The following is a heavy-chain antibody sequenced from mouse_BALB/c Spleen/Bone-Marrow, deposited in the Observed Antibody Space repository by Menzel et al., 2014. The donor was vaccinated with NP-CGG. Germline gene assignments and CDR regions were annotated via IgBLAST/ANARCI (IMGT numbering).Heavy chain of an antibody. Sequence: EVMLVESGGGLVQPGGSLRLSCATSGFTFTDYYMSWLRQPPGKALEWLGFIRNKAKGYTTDYSASVEGRFTISRDNSQSISYLQMNTLRAEDSATYYCARDENVGIYWYFDVWGAGTTVTVSS. V-gene: IGHV7-3*02. J-gene: IGHJ1*01. CDR2: IRNKAKGYTT. CDR3: ARDENVGIYWYFDV. CDR1: GFTFTDYY.